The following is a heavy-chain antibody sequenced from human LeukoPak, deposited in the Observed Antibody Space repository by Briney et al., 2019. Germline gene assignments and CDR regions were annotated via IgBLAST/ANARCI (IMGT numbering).Heavy chain of an antibody. CDR3: AKDTRAEP. CDR1: GFTFSSYA. J-gene: IGHJ5*02. V-gene: IGHV3-30*02. CDR2: IRYDGSNK. Sequence: GGSLRLSCAASGFTFSSYAMTWVRQAPGKGLEWVAFIRYDGSNKYYADSVKGRFTISRDNSKNTLYLQMNRLRAEDTAVYYCAKDTRAEPWGQGTLVTVSS. D-gene: IGHD1-1*01.